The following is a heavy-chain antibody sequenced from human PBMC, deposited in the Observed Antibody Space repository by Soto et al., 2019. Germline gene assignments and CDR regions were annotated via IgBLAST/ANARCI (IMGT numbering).Heavy chain of an antibody. CDR3: ARDLENGEVYYDSSGYYGY. V-gene: IGHV3-30-3*01. CDR2: ISYDGSNK. CDR1: GFTFSSYA. Sequence: PGGSLRLSCAASGFTFSSYAMHWVRQAPGKGLEWVAVISYDGSNKYYADSVKGRFTISRDNSKNTLYLQMNSLRAEDTAVNYCARDLENGEVYYDSSGYYGYWGQGTLVTVSS. D-gene: IGHD3-22*01. J-gene: IGHJ4*02.